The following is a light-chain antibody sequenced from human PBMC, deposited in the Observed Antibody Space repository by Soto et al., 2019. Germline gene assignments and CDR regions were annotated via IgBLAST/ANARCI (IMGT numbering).Light chain of an antibody. V-gene: IGKV3-15*01. CDR2: GAS. CDR1: HSVSSN. Sequence: EIVMTQSPATLSVSPGERATRSCRASHSVSSNLAWYQQKPGQAPRLLIYGASTRATGIPARFSGSGSGTEFTLTISSLQSEDFAVYYCQQYNNWPRTFGQGTKVEIK. CDR3: QQYNNWPRT. J-gene: IGKJ1*01.